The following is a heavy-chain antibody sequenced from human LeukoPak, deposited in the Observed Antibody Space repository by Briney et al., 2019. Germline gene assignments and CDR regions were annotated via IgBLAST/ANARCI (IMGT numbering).Heavy chain of an antibody. D-gene: IGHD2-2*01. CDR1: GFTFSTYA. J-gene: IGHJ4*02. CDR3: PRGLVSVGLYFDY. V-gene: IGHV3-30-3*01. CDR2: ISYDGSNK. Sequence: GGSLRLSCAASGFTFSTYAMHWVRQAPGKGLEWVAVISYDGSNKYYADSVKGRFTISRDNSKNTLYLQMNSLRPEDTAVYYGPRGLVSVGLYFDYWGQGTLVTVSS.